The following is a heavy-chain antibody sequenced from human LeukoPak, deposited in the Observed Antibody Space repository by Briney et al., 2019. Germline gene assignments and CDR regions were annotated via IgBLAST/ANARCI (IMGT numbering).Heavy chain of an antibody. D-gene: IGHD2-15*01. CDR1: GYSFTGYY. CDR3: ARDLEALAAIDY. CDR2: INPNSGGT. V-gene: IGHV1-2*06. J-gene: IGHJ4*02. Sequence: GESLKISCKASGYSFTGYYIHWVRQAPGQGLEWMGRINPNSGGTNYAQKFQVRLTMTRDTSISTAYMELSRLTSDDTAVYFCARDLEALAAIDYWGQGTLVTVSS.